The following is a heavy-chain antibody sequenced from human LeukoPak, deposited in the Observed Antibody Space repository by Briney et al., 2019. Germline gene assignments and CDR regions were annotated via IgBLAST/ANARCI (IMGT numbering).Heavy chain of an antibody. D-gene: IGHD3-10*01. CDR2: IYTSGST. J-gene: IGHJ6*02. CDR1: GGSISSYY. CDR3: ARGSGMVRGPDSHYYGMDV. V-gene: IGHV4-4*07. Sequence: SETLSLTCTVSGGSISSYYWSWIRQPAGKGLEWIGRIYTSGSTNYNPSLKSRVTMSVDTSKNQFSLKLSSVTAADTAVYYCARGSGMVRGPDSHYYGMDVWGQGTTVTVSS.